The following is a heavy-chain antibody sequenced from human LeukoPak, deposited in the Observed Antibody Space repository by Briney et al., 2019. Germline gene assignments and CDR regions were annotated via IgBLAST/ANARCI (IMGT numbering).Heavy chain of an antibody. V-gene: IGHV4-59*11. J-gene: IGHJ4*02. CDR2: IYYSGST. Sequence: PSETLSLTCIVSGDSITNHYWSLIRRPPGKGLEWIGYIYYSGSTNYNPSLKSRVTISVDTSKNQFSLKLSSVTAADTAVYYCAAVRLVSGDCFDYWGQGTLVTVSS. D-gene: IGHD7-27*01. CDR3: AAVRLVSGDCFDY. CDR1: GDSITNHY.